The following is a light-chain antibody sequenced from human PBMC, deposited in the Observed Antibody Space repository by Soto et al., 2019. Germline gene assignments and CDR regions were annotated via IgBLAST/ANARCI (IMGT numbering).Light chain of an antibody. CDR1: QGISSW. CDR3: QQANSFPL. V-gene: IGKV1-12*01. Sequence: DIQMAQSPSSVSASVGDRVTITCRASQGISSWLDWYQQKPGKAPKLLIYAASSLQSGVPSRFXXXXXXXXXXXXXXSLQPEDFATYYCQQANSFPLFGQGTRLEIK. CDR2: AAS. J-gene: IGKJ5*01.